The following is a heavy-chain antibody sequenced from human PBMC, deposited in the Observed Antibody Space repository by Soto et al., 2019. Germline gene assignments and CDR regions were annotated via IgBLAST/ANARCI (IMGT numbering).Heavy chain of an antibody. Sequence: QVQLQESGPGLVKPSQTLSLTCTVPGGSISSGGYYWSWIRQHPGKGLEWIGYIYYSGSTYYNPSLKSRVTISVDTSKNQFSLKLSSVTAADTAVYYCAREYDQEAYYGMDVWGQGTTVTVSS. CDR3: AREYDQEAYYGMDV. CDR2: IYYSGST. CDR1: GGSISSGGYY. J-gene: IGHJ6*02. V-gene: IGHV4-31*03. D-gene: IGHD2-2*01.